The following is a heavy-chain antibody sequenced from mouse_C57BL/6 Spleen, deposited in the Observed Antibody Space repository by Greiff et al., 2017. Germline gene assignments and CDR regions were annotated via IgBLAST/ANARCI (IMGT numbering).Heavy chain of an antibody. CDR2: ISSGSSTI. CDR1: GFTFSDYG. D-gene: IGHD1-1*01. V-gene: IGHV5-17*01. J-gene: IGHJ4*01. CDR3: ARTYYYGSPSYAMDY. Sequence: EVKLMESGGGLVKPGGSLKLSCAASGFTFSDYGMHWVRQAPEKGLEWVAYISSGSSTIYYADTVKGRFTISRDNAKNTLFLQMTSLRSEDTAMYYCARTYYYGSPSYAMDYWGQGTSVTVSS.